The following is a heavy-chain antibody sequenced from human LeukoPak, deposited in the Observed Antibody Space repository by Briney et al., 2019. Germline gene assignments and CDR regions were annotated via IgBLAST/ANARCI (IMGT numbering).Heavy chain of an antibody. CDR1: GYTFTGYY. Sequence: ASVKVSCKASGYTFTGYYMHWVRQAPGQGLEWMGWINPNSGGTNYAQKFQGRVTMTRDTSISTAYMELNRLRSDDTAVYYCARVFSVLLPPSGYWGQGTLVTVSS. J-gene: IGHJ4*02. V-gene: IGHV1-2*02. CDR3: ARVFSVLLPPSGY. CDR2: INPNSGGT. D-gene: IGHD2-15*01.